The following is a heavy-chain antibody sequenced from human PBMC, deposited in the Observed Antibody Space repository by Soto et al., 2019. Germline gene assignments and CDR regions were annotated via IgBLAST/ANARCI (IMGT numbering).Heavy chain of an antibody. J-gene: IGHJ4*02. CDR1: GGSISGSY. CDR3: AKDPIVVVPAAIGIIQDY. V-gene: IGHV4-59*01. Sequence: PXGTLSLTCSVSGGSISGSYWSWIRQSPGKGLEWLGYVYYTGSTNYSPSLRSRVSISVDTSKNEFSLRLSSVTAADTAVYYCAKDPIVVVPAAIGIIQDYWGQGTLVTVSS. CDR2: VYYTGST. D-gene: IGHD2-2*02.